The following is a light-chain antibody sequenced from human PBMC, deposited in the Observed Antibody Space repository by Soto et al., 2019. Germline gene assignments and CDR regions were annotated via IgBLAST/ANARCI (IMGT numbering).Light chain of an antibody. V-gene: IGKV3D-15*01. CDR3: QEYNYWHPIT. J-gene: IGKJ4*01. Sequence: EIVWTQSPGTQSLSPWERATLSCMASQSVMINYVAWYHQKPGHAPRLLISGASTRAAGIPDRFSGSGSGTQFTLTIPSLQSEDSAVYYCQEYNYWHPITFGGGTKVDI. CDR1: QSVMIN. CDR2: GAS.